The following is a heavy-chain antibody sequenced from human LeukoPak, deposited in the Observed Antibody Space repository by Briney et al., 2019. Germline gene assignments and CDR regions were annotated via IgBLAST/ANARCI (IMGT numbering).Heavy chain of an antibody. J-gene: IGHJ4*02. CDR2: INPNSGGT. CDR1: GGTFSSYA. D-gene: IGHD1-26*01. Sequence: GSSVKVSCKASGGTFSSYAISWVRQAPGQGLEWMGWINPNSGGTNYAQKFQGRVTMTRDTSISTAYMELSRLRSDDTAVYYCARDRVVGATALALFDYWGQGTLVTVSS. CDR3: ARDRVVGATALALFDY. V-gene: IGHV1-2*02.